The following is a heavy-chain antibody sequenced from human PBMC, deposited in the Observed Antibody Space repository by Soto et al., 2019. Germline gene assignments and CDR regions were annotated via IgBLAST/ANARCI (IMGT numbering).Heavy chain of an antibody. CDR1: GFTFSSYA. CDR3: AKDGLGAYTYGSYYFDY. CDR2: ISSSGGST. V-gene: IGHV3-23*01. Sequence: EVQLLESGGGLVQPGGSLRLSCAASGFTFSSYAMSWVRQAPGKGLEWVSTISSSGGSTYYADSVKGRFTISRDNSKNTLYLQMNSLRAEDTAVYYCAKDGLGAYTYGSYYFDYWGQGTLVTVPS. D-gene: IGHD5-18*01. J-gene: IGHJ4*02.